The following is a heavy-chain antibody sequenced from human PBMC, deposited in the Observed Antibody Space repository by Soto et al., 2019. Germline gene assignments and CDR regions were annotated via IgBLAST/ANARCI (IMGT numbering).Heavy chain of an antibody. D-gene: IGHD2-2*03. CDR1: GYTLTDHG. CDR3: ARKWTSGSCDSTSCRQGGWFDT. Sequence: ASVKVSCKASGYTLTDHGISWVRQAPGQGLEWMGWINPYNANTRYGEKVQGRVTMTTDTSSTVYMELTGLTSDDTAVYYCARKWTSGSCDSTSCRQGGWFDTWGQGTLVTVSS. V-gene: IGHV1-18*04. CDR2: INPYNANT. J-gene: IGHJ5*02.